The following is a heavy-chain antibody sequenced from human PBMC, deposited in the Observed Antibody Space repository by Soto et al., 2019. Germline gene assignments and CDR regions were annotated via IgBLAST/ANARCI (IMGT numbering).Heavy chain of an antibody. D-gene: IGHD3-10*01. CDR3: ARGDYGQYDAYNWFDP. Sequence: QVRLQQWGAGLVRPSETLSLTCAVYGGSFNNYCWSWIRQPPGKGLEWIGEVCPGGRTNYSPTLKREVRIAVEVSKNQFSLRLTSVTVADTAVYYCARGDYGQYDAYNWFDPWCQGNLVIVAS. CDR1: GGSFNNYC. CDR2: VCPGGRT. J-gene: IGHJ5*02. V-gene: IGHV4-34*02.